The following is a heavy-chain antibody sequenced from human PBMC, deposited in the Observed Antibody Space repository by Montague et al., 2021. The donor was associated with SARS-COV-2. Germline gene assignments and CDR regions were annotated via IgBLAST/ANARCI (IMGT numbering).Heavy chain of an antibody. CDR3: ARDPSRQLLLYPVGDYYYGMDV. J-gene: IGHJ6*02. CDR2: IYYSGST. V-gene: IGHV4-39*07. D-gene: IGHD2-2*02. CDR1: RDSISSHNYF. Sequence: SETLSLTCTVSRDSISSHNYFWAWIRQPPGKGLEWIGSIYYSGSTYYNPSHKSRVTISVDTSKNQFSLKLNSVTAADTAVYYCARDPSRQLLLYPVGDYYYGMDVWGQGTTVTVSS.